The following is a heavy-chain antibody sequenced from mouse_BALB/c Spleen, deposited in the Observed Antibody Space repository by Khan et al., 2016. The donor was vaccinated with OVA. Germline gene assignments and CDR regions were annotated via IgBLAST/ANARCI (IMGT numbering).Heavy chain of an antibody. CDR1: GYTFTEYT. J-gene: IGHJ4*01. V-gene: IGHV1-18*01. CDR2: INPKNGVT. CDR3: ARDAGRY. Sequence: EVQLQQSGPELVKPGASVKISCKTSGYTFTEYTLHWVKKSHGKSLEWIGVINPKNGVTSYNQKFKGKATLTVDKSSSTAYMEFRSLTSEDSAVYYCARDAGRYWGQGTSVTVSS.